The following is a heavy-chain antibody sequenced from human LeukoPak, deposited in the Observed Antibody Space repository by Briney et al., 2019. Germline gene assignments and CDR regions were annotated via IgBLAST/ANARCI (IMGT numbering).Heavy chain of an antibody. V-gene: IGHV3-48*03. CDR3: ARQRGDILAGYYMPRGFDY. D-gene: IGHD3-9*01. J-gene: IGHJ4*02. CDR1: GFTFSSYE. CDR2: ISSSGSTI. Sequence: GGSLRLSCAASGFTFSSYEMNWVRQAPGKGLEWDSYISSSGSTIYYADSVKGRFTISRDNAKNSLYLQLNSLRPEDTAVYYCARQRGDILAGYYMPRGFDYWGQGTLVTVSS.